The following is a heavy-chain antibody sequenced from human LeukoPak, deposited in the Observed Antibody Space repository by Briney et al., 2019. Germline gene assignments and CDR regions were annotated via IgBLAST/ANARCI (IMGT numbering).Heavy chain of an antibody. D-gene: IGHD6-6*01. Sequence: SQTLSLTCTVSGGSISSGGYYWSWIRQHPGKGLEWIGYIYYSGSTYYNPSLNSRVTISVDTSKNQFSLKLSSVTAADTAVYYCARRSSIAAPRRAFDIWGQGTMVTVSS. CDR1: GGSISSGGYY. J-gene: IGHJ3*02. CDR3: ARRSSIAAPRRAFDI. V-gene: IGHV4-31*03. CDR2: IYYSGST.